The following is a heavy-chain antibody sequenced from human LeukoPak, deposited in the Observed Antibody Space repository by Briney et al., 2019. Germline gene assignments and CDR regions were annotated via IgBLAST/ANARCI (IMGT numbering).Heavy chain of an antibody. Sequence: PGGSLRLSCAASGFTFSSYSMNWVRQAPGKGLEWVSSISSSSSYIYYADSVKGRFTISRDNAKNSLYLQMNSLRAEDTAVYYCAREGQLGGYSGYDLGYWGQGTLVTAS. J-gene: IGHJ4*02. CDR1: GFTFSSYS. CDR3: AREGQLGGYSGYDLGY. V-gene: IGHV3-21*01. CDR2: ISSSSSYI. D-gene: IGHD5-12*01.